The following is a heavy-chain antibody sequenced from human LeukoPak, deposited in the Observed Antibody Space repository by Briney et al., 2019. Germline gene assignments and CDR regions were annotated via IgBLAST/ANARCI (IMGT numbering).Heavy chain of an antibody. CDR1: GFTFSSYG. CDR3: ARADWDTAMIDY. V-gene: IGHV3-23*01. Sequence: GGSLRLSCAASGFTFSSYGMSWVRQAPGKGLEWVSAISGSGGSTYYADSVKDRFTISRDNSKNSLYLQMNSLRAEDTAVYYCARADWDTAMIDYWGQGTLVTVSS. J-gene: IGHJ4*02. CDR2: ISGSGGST. D-gene: IGHD5-18*01.